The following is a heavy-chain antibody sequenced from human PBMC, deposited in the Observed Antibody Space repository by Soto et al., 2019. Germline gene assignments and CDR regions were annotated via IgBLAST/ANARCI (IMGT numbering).Heavy chain of an antibody. V-gene: IGHV1-18*01. D-gene: IGHD6-13*01. CDR1: SYTFTSYG. CDR3: ARDRSYSSSWSYYYYGMDV. CDR2: ISAYNGNT. Sequence: QVQLVQSGAEVKKPGASVKVSCKASSYTFTSYGISWVRQAPGQGLEWMGWISAYNGNTNYAQKLQGRVTMTTDTSTSTAYMELRSLRSDDTAVYYCARDRSYSSSWSYYYYGMDVWGQGTTVTVSS. J-gene: IGHJ6*02.